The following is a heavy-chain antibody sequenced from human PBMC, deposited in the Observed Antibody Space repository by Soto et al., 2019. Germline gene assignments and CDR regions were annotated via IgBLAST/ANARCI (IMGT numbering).Heavy chain of an antibody. CDR3: ARNYDSTAGGAFDI. CDR1: GFTVSSNY. CDR2: IYSGGST. V-gene: IGHV3-53*01. D-gene: IGHD3-22*01. J-gene: IGHJ3*02. Sequence: EVQLVESGGGLFQPGGSLRLSCAASGFTVSSNYMSWVRQAPGKGLEWVSVIYSGGSTYYADSVKGRFTISRDNSKNTLYLQMNSLRAEDTAVFYCARNYDSTAGGAFDIWGQGTMVTVSS.